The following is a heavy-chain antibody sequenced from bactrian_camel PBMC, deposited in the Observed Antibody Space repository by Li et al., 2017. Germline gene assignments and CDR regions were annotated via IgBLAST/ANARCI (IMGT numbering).Heavy chain of an antibody. CDR2: INLDKST. J-gene: IGHJ4*01. V-gene: IGHV3S53*01. D-gene: IGHD1*01. Sequence: HVQLVESGGGLVQPGGSLRLSCTASGFTLSASDMGWYRQGLGNRCEVVALINLDKSTYYGDKVKGRFSISADNAKNTMYLQLTSLKPEDTAIYYCAQDLHSLGPTRSQGTQVTVS. CDR1: GFTLSASD.